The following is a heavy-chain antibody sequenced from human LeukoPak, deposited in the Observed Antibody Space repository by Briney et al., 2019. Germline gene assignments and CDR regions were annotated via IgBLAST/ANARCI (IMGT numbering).Heavy chain of an antibody. CDR1: GFTFSSYA. D-gene: IGHD5-24*01. Sequence: GGSLRLSCAASGFTFSSYAMSWVRQAPGKGLEWVSAISGGGDSAYYADSVKGRFTISKDNSKNTLYLQMNSLRVEDTAVYYCAKDSNGYNSYNWFDPWGQGTLVTVSS. CDR3: AKDSNGYNSYNWFDP. V-gene: IGHV3-23*01. J-gene: IGHJ5*02. CDR2: ISGGGDSA.